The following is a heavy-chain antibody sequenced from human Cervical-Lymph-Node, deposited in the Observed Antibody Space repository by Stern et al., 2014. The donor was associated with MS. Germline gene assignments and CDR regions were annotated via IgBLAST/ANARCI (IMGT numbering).Heavy chain of an antibody. CDR1: GFTFSSYS. V-gene: IGHV3-21*01. CDR2: ISSSSSYI. Sequence: EVQLEESGGGLVKPGGSLRLSCAASGFTFSSYSMNWVRQAPGKGLEWVSSISSSSSYIYYADSVKGRFTISRDNAKNSLYLQMNSLRAEDTAVYYCARDSDSSGSFDYWGQGTLVTVSS. J-gene: IGHJ4*02. D-gene: IGHD3-22*01. CDR3: ARDSDSSGSFDY.